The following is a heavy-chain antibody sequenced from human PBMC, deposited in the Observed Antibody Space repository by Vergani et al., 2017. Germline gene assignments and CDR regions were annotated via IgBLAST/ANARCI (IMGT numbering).Heavy chain of an antibody. CDR1: GFTFNQYG. CDR3: ARDLRLLYNRFDP. D-gene: IGHD1-14*01. V-gene: IGHV3-33*01. J-gene: IGHJ5*02. CDR2: TWYDGNNK. Sequence: LQLVESGGGLVQPGVSLRLSCAASGFTFNQYGMHWVRQAPGKGLEWVAVTWYDGNNKQYADSVKGRFTISRDNSKSTMYLQMNSLRDEDTGVYYCARDLRLLYNRFDPWGQGTLVTVSS.